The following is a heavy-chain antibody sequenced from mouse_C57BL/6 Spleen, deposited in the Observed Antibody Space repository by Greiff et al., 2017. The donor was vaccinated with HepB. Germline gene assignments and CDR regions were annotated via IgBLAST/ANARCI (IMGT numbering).Heavy chain of an antibody. Sequence: EVQLQQSGPELVKPGASVKIPCKASGYTFTDYNMDWVKQSHGKSLEWIGDINPNNGGTIYNQKFKGKATLTVDKSSSTAYMELRSLTSEDTAVYYCARREKPHWYFDVWGTGTTVTVSS. CDR3: ARREKPHWYFDV. J-gene: IGHJ1*03. CDR2: INPNNGGT. V-gene: IGHV1-18*01. CDR1: GYTFTDYN.